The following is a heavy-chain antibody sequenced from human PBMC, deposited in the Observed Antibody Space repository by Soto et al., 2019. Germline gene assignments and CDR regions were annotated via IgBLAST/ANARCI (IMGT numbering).Heavy chain of an antibody. CDR1: GGSISNDDYY. CDR2: IHHSGSA. D-gene: IGHD2-15*01. CDR3: SRLGHCSGGSCHNY. V-gene: IGHV4-30-4*01. J-gene: IGHJ4*02. Sequence: QVQLQESGPGLVKPSQTLSLTCSVSGGSISNDDYYWSWIRQSPGKGLEWIGHIHHSGSAHYNPSLTGRMIISLDTSKSQFSLNLTSVTAADTAIYYCSRLGHCSGGSCHNYWGQGTLVTVSS.